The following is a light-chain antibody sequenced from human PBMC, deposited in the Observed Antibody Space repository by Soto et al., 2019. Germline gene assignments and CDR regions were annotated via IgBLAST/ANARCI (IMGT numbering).Light chain of an antibody. CDR1: QSISSY. V-gene: IGKV1-39*01. J-gene: IGKJ1*01. Sequence: DIQMTQSPSSLSASVGDRVTITCRASQSISSYLNWYQQKPGKAPKLLIYAASSLQSGVPSRFSGSGSGTDFTLTISSLQPEDFATYYCQQSYSTPLWTFGQGTKGEIK. CDR2: AAS. CDR3: QQSYSTPLWT.